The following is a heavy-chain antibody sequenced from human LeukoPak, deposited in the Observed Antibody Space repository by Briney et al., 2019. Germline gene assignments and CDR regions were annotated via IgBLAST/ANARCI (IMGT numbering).Heavy chain of an antibody. CDR3: ARVKAARIYYYYMDV. CDR2: ISSSSSYI. J-gene: IGHJ6*03. D-gene: IGHD6-6*01. Sequence: GGSLRLSCAASGFTFSSYGMNWVRQAPGKGLEWVSSISSSSSYIYYADSVKGRFTISRDNAKNSLYLQMNSLRAEDTAVYYRARVKAARIYYYYMDVWGKGTTVTVSS. V-gene: IGHV3-21*01. CDR1: GFTFSSYG.